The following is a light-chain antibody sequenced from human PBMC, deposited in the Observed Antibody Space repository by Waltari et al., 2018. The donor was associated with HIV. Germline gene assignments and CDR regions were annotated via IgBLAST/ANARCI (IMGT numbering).Light chain of an antibody. V-gene: IGKV3-15*01. CDR2: DAS. CDR3: QQYEDWPRT. CDR1: QSTSSL. Sequence: EIVMTQSPATLSVSPGERATLSCKASQSTSSLLAWYQQKPGQTPRLRIYDASKRATGVPARFSGSGSGAEFTLTISSLQSEDFAIYYCQQYEDWPRTFGQGTKLEIK. J-gene: IGKJ2*01.